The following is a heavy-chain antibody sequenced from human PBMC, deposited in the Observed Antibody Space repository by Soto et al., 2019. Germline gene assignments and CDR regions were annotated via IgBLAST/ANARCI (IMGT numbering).Heavy chain of an antibody. Sequence: QLQLQESGPGLVKPSETLSLTCTVSGGSISSSSYYWGWIRQPPGKGLEWIGSIYYSGSTYYNPSLKSRVTISVDTSKNQFSLKLSSVTAADTAVYYCASHYCSGGSCYPDYWGQGTLVTVSS. CDR2: IYYSGST. CDR3: ASHYCSGGSCYPDY. CDR1: GGSISSSSYY. V-gene: IGHV4-39*01. J-gene: IGHJ4*02. D-gene: IGHD2-15*01.